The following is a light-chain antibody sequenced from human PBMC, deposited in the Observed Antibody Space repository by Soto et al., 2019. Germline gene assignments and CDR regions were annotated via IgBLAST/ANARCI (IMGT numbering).Light chain of an antibody. CDR1: QSVSSN. CDR3: QQYGSSPLT. Sequence: EIVMTQSPATLSVSPGERATLSCRASQSVSSNLAWYQQKPGQAPRLLIYGASTRATGIPARFSGSGSGTEFTLTISSLQSEDFAVSYCQQYGSSPLTFGQRTKVDIK. V-gene: IGKV3-15*01. J-gene: IGKJ1*01. CDR2: GAS.